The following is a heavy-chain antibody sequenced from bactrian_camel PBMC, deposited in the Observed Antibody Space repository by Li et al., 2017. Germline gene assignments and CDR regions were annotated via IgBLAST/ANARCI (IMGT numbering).Heavy chain of an antibody. CDR1: GFTFNNYA. CDR3: VSEFVAGFFN. D-gene: IGHD6*01. Sequence: VQLVESGGGLVQPGGSLRLSCAASGFTFNNYAMSWVRQAPGKEREGVAFITSEGVLSVADSLKGRFTISKDNARNTLDLQMNSLKPEDTAVYYCVSEFVAGFFNWGQGTQVTVS. J-gene: IGHJ4*01. CDR2: ITSEGVL. V-gene: IGHV3S67*01.